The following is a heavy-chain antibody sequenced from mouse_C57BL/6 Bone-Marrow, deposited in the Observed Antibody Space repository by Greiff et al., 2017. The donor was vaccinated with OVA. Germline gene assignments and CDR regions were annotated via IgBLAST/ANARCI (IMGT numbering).Heavy chain of an antibody. V-gene: IGHV1-64*01. CDR2: IHPNSGST. Sequence: QVQLQQPGAELVKPGASVKLSCKASGYTFTSYWMHWVKQRPGQGLEWIGMIHPNSGSTNYNEKFKSKATLTVDKSSSTAYMQLSSLTSEDSAVYYCARVPYYYGSGHWYFDVWGTGTTVTVSA. CDR1: GYTFTSYW. J-gene: IGHJ1*03. CDR3: ARVPYYYGSGHWYFDV. D-gene: IGHD1-1*01.